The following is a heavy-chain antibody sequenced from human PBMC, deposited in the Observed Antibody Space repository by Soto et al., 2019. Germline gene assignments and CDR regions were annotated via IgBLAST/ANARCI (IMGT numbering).Heavy chain of an antibody. J-gene: IGHJ6*02. CDR3: ARAPHYYYGMDV. CDR1: GYTFTSYA. CDR2: INAGNGNT. Sequence: QVQLVQSGAEEKTPGASVKVSCKASGYTFTSYAMHWVRQAPGQRLEWMGWINAGNGNTKYSQKFQGRVTITRDTSASTAYMELSSLRSEDTAVYYCARAPHYYYGMDVWGQGTTVTVSS. V-gene: IGHV1-3*05.